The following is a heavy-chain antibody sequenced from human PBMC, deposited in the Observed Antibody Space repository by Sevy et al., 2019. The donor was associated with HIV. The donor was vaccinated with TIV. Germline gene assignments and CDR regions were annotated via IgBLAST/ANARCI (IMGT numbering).Heavy chain of an antibody. V-gene: IGHV4-59*12. J-gene: IGHJ5*02. D-gene: IGHD4-4*01. CDR3: ARRDYSNYEGYWFDP. CDR1: GGSISSFY. Sequence: SETLSLTCTVSGGSISSFYWSWIRQSPGKGLEWIGYIYSSGSTNYNPSLKSRATISVDTSKNQFSLRLTSVTAADTAVYYCARRDYSNYEGYWFDPWGQGTLVTVSS. CDR2: IYSSGST.